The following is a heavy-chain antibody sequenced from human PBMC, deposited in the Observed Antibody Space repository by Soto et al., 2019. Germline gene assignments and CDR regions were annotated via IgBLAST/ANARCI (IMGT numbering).Heavy chain of an antibody. J-gene: IGHJ4*02. CDR2: IWYDGSNK. D-gene: IGHD5-18*01. CDR1: GFTFSTYG. V-gene: IGHV3-33*01. Sequence: QVQLVESGGGVVQPGRSLRLSCAASGFTFSTYGMHWVRQAPGKGLEWVAVIWYDGSNKYYADSVKGRFTISRDNSKNTLYLKMNGVRAEDTAVDYCAAGGYPLKTPRFDYWGQGTLVTVSS. CDR3: AAGGYPLKTPRFDY.